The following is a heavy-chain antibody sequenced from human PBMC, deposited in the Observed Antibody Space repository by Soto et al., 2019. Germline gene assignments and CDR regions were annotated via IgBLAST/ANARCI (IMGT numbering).Heavy chain of an antibody. V-gene: IGHV4-59*01. J-gene: IGHJ4*02. CDR1: GGSISSYY. CDR3: ARGGYYYGSGSYPPFDY. Sequence: SETLSLTCTVSGGSISSYYWSWIRQPPGKGLEWIGYIYYSGSTNYNPSLKSRVTISVDTSKNQFSLKLSSVTAADTAVYYCARGGYYYGSGSYPPFDYWGQGTLVTVSS. CDR2: IYYSGST. D-gene: IGHD3-10*01.